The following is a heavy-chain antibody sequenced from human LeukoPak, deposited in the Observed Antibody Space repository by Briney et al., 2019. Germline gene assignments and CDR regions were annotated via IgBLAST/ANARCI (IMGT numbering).Heavy chain of an antibody. CDR2: ISYDGSNK. CDR1: GFTFSSYA. Sequence: GGSLRLSCAASGFTFSSYAMHWVRQAPGKGLEWVAVISYDGSNKYYADSVKGRFTISRDNAKNSLYLQMSSLRAEDTAVYYCARDRFYSTDSVDYWGQGTLVTVSS. V-gene: IGHV3-30-3*01. J-gene: IGHJ4*02. CDR3: ARDRFYSTDSVDY. D-gene: IGHD1-1*01.